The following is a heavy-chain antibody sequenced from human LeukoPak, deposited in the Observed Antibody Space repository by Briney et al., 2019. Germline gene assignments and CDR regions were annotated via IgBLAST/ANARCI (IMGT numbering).Heavy chain of an antibody. CDR3: ARVATYYYGSGSYYHYDY. J-gene: IGHJ4*02. CDR2: IYPGDFDT. CDR1: GYSFTSYW. Sequence: GESLKISCKGSGYSFTSYWIGWVRQMPGKGLEWMGIIYPGDFDTRYSPSFQGQVTISADKSISTAYLQWSSLKASDTAMYYCARVATYYYGSGSYYHYDYWGQGTLVTVSS. V-gene: IGHV5-51*01. D-gene: IGHD3-10*01.